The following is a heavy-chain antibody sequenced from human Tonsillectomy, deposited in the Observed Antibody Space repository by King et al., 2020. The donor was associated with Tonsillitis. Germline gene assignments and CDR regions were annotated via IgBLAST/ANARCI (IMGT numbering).Heavy chain of an antibody. J-gene: IGHJ4*02. Sequence: VQLVESGGGLVQPGGSLRLSCAASGFTFSSFSMNWVRQAPGKGLEWLSFISRSGSDTYYADSVNGRFTISRENAQNSLYLHMDSLRADDTAVYYCVRDKYWAFDQWGQGTLVTVSS. CDR1: GFTFSSFS. CDR3: VRDKYWAFDQ. D-gene: IGHD2-8*02. V-gene: IGHV3-48*01. CDR2: ISRSGSDT.